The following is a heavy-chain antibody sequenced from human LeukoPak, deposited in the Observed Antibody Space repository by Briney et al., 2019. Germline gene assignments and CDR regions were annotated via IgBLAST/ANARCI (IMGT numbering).Heavy chain of an antibody. CDR2: IKQDGSEK. V-gene: IGHV3-7*01. CDR3: AKEYSSSSRPE. CDR1: GFTFSSYW. D-gene: IGHD6-6*01. Sequence: GGSLRLSCAASGFTFSSYWMSWVRQAPGKGLEWVANIKQDGSEKYYVDSVKGRFTISRDNAKNSLYLQMNSLRAEDTAVYYCAKEYSSSSRPEWGQGTLVTVSS. J-gene: IGHJ4*02.